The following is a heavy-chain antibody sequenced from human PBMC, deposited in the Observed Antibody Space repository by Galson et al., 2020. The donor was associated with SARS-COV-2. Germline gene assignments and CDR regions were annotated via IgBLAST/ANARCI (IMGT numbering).Heavy chain of an antibody. CDR1: GFTLTTNH. D-gene: IGHD2-21*01. CDR3: AKDLSQHNL. CDR2: ISDGEDTT. J-gene: IGHJ4*02. V-gene: IGHV3-23*01. Sequence: GASVKVSCAASGFTLTTNHMTWVRQAPGKGLEWVSAISDGEDTTYYADSVKGRFTISRDNSRNTLYLEMNSLRAEDTAIYFCAKDLSQHNLWGQGTLVTVSS.